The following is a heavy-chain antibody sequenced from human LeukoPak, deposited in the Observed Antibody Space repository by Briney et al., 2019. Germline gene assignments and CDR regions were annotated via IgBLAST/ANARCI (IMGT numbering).Heavy chain of an antibody. CDR2: ITKSGTDM. D-gene: IGHD7-27*01. CDR3: GRGHWGIDY. J-gene: IGHJ4*02. CDR1: GFIFSDHY. Sequence: PGGSLRLSRGASGFIFSDHYMSWFRQAPGRGLEWTSYITKSGTDMEYADSVKGRFTISRDNAKNSLFLQMSSLRAEDTAVYFCGRGHWGIDYWGQGTLVTVSS. V-gene: IGHV3-11*04.